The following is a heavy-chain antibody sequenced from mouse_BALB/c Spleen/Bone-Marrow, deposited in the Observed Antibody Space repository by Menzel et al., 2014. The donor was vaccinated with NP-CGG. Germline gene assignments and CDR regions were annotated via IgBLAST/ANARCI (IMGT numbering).Heavy chain of an antibody. D-gene: IGHD2-4*01. CDR2: IRSKSNDYAT. J-gene: IGHJ4*01. Sequence: EVQRVESGGGLAQPKGSLKLSCAASGFTFNTYGMHWVCQAPGKGLEWIARIRSKSNDYATYYADSVKDRFIISRDDSQSMLYLQMNNLKTEDTAMYYCVRDSDYGYYSMDYWGQGTSVTVSS. CDR3: VRDSDYGYYSMDY. V-gene: IGHV10-3*03. CDR1: GFTFNTYG.